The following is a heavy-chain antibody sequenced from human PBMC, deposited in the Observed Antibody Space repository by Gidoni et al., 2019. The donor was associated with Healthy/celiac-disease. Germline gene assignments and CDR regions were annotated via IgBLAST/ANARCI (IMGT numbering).Heavy chain of an antibody. CDR2: IYYSGST. CDR3: ARHYYYDSSGPIDY. Sequence: QLQLQESGPGLVKPSETLSLTCNVSGGSIRSSSFYWGWIRQPPGKGLEWIGSIYYSGSTYYNPSLKSRVTISVDTSKNQFSLKLSSVTAADTAVYYCARHYYYDSSGPIDYWGQGTLVTVSS. V-gene: IGHV4-39*01. CDR1: GGSIRSSSFY. D-gene: IGHD3-22*01. J-gene: IGHJ4*02.